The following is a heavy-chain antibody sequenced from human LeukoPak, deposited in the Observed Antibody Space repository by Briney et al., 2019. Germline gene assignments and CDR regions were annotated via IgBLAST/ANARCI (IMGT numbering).Heavy chain of an antibody. D-gene: IGHD3-9*01. Sequence: GGSLRLSCTVSGFTVSSNSMSWVRQAPGKGLEWVSFIYSDNTHYSDSVKGRFTISRDNSKNTLYLQMNSLRAEDTAVYYCARGRLVITPYFDYWGQGTLVTVSS. J-gene: IGHJ4*02. CDR1: GFTVSSNS. CDR3: ARGRLVITPYFDY. CDR2: IYSDNT. V-gene: IGHV3-53*01.